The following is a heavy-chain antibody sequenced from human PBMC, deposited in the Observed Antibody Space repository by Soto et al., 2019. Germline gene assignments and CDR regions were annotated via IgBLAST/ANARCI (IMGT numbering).Heavy chain of an antibody. CDR2: INTNTGNP. CDR3: ARDRAYGSYDY. Sequence: QVQLVQSGSELMQPGASVKISCKASGYTFIGYSINWVRKAPGQGLAWMGWINTNTGNPTYAQGFTGRFVFSLDTSVDTAYLQISSLKADDTAVYYCARDRAYGSYDYWGQGTLVTVSS. CDR1: GYTFIGYS. D-gene: IGHD3-10*01. V-gene: IGHV7-4-1*01. J-gene: IGHJ4*02.